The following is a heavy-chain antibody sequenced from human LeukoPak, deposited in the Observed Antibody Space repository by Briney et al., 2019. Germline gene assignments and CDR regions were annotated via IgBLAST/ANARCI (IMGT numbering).Heavy chain of an antibody. J-gene: IGHJ4*02. CDR3: ARVRRFLNGGVAGIDY. CDR2: INTNTANP. Sequence: GASVQVSCEASGYTFTTFALIWVRQAAGQGLEWMGWINTNTANPTYAQAFTGRFVLSLDTSVSTSYLQISSLKTEDTAVYYCARVRRFLNGGVAGIDYWGQGSLVTVSS. CDR1: GYTFTTFA. V-gene: IGHV7-4-1*02. D-gene: IGHD3-3*01.